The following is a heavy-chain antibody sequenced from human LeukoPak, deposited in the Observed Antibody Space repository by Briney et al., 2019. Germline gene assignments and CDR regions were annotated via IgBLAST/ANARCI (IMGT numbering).Heavy chain of an antibody. CDR1: GGSVSSSSAA. D-gene: IGHD1-26*01. V-gene: IGHV6-1*01. CDR2: TYYRSKWSN. J-gene: IGHJ4*02. CDR3: DRAGAEGSLFDY. Sequence: SQTLSLTCAISGGSVSSSSAAWSWIRQSPSRGLEWLGMTYYRSKWSNDYAGTVKCRITITPDTYKNQFSLQLNSMTPEDTAVYYCDRAGAEGSLFDYWGQGTLVTVSS.